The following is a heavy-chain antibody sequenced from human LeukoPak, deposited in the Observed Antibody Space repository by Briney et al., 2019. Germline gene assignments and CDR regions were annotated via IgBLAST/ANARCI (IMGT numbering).Heavy chain of an antibody. Sequence: GGSLRLSCAVSGFAFSSLAMHWVRQAPGKGLEWVAFISYDGNNQYYADSVKGRFTISRDNSKNALYLQMNNLRAEDTAIYYCARVGSRYCSGANCYDGFWGQGTLVSVSS. V-gene: IGHV3-30-3*01. CDR3: ARVGSRYCSGANCYDGF. CDR2: ISYDGNNQ. CDR1: GFAFSSLA. J-gene: IGHJ4*02. D-gene: IGHD2-15*01.